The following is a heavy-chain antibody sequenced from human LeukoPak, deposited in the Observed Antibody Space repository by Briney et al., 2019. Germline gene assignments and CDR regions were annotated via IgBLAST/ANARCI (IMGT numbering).Heavy chain of an antibody. CDR3: STEPPMRYFDWLWT. D-gene: IGHD3-9*01. Sequence: ASVKVSCKVSGDTLTELSMHWVRQAPGKGLEWMGGFDPEDGETIYAQKFQGRVTMTEDTSTDTAYMELSSLGSEDTAIYYCSTEPPMRYFDWLWTWGQGTLVTVSS. V-gene: IGHV1-24*01. CDR1: GDTLTELS. CDR2: FDPEDGET. J-gene: IGHJ5*02.